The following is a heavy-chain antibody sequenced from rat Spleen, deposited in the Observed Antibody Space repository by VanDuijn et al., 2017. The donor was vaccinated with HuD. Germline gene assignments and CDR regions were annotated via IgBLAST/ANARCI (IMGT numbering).Heavy chain of an antibody. CDR2: ISPSGGST. V-gene: IGHV5-27*01. CDR1: GFTFSNYD. CDR3: TTRWGSYGYWYFDF. D-gene: IGHD1-12*02. Sequence: EVQLVESGGGLVQPRGSLKLSCAASGFTFSNYDMAWVRQAPTKGLEWVASISPSGGSTYYRDSVKGRFTVSRDNAKSTLYLQMDSLGSEDTATYYCTTRWGSYGYWYFDFWGPGTMVTVSS. J-gene: IGHJ1*01.